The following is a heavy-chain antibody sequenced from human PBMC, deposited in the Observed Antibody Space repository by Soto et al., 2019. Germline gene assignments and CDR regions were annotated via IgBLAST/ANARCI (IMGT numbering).Heavy chain of an antibody. D-gene: IGHD3-10*01. CDR3: ARDKGYLLYNWFDP. V-gene: IGHV6-1*01. Sequence: SQTLSLTCAISGDSVSSNSAAWNWIRQSPSRGLEWLGRTYYRSKWYIDYAVSVKGRISINPDTSKNQFSLQLNSVTPDDTAVYYCARDKGYLLYNWFDPWGQATLVTVSS. J-gene: IGHJ5*02. CDR2: TYYRSKWYI. CDR1: GDSVSSNSAA.